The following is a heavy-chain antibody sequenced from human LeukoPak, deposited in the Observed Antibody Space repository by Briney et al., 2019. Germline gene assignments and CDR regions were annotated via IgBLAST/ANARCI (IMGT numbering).Heavy chain of an antibody. CDR2: ISYDGSNK. CDR3: ARALDSSSSYYYYYMDV. Sequence: GGSLRVSCAASGFTFSSYGMHWVRQAPGKGLEWVAVISYDGSNKYYADSVKGRFTISRDNSKNTVYLHMNSLRAEDTAVYYCARALDSSSSYYYYYMDVWGKGTTVTVSS. J-gene: IGHJ6*03. D-gene: IGHD6-6*01. CDR1: GFTFSSYG. V-gene: IGHV3-30*19.